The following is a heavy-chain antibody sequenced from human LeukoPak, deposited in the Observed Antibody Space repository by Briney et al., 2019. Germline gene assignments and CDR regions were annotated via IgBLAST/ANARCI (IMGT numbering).Heavy chain of an antibody. Sequence: GGSLKLSCAASGFSFSSYAMSWVRQAPGKGLEWVSSISGSGDNTYYAESVKGRFTISRDNSKNTLFLQMNSLSAEDTAVYYCADTYYGSGSSPDYWGQGTLVTVSS. CDR1: GFSFSSYA. V-gene: IGHV3-23*01. CDR2: ISGSGDNT. CDR3: ADTYYGSGSSPDY. D-gene: IGHD3-10*01. J-gene: IGHJ4*02.